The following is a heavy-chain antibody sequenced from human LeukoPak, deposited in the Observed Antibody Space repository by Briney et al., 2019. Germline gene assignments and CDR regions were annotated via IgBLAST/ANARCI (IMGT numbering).Heavy chain of an antibody. CDR1: GGSFSGYY. CDR2: IYYSGST. Sequence: SETLSLTCAVYGGSFSGYYWSWIRQPPGKGLEWIGYIYYSGSTNYNPSLKSRVTISVDTSKNQFSLKLSSVTAADTAVYYCARISSATYYYDSSGYYIDGGWYFDLWGRGTLVTVSS. D-gene: IGHD3-22*01. J-gene: IGHJ2*01. V-gene: IGHV4-59*01. CDR3: ARISSATYYYDSSGYYIDGGWYFDL.